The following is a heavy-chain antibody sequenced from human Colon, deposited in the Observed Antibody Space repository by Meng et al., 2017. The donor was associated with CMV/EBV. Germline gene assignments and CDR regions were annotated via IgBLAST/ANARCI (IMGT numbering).Heavy chain of an antibody. CDR1: GASLSVDNYF. CDR3: ARSGGVSPRRTYFDY. J-gene: IGHJ4*02. Sequence: SETLSLTCTVSGASLSVDNYFWGWIRQAPGKRLEWIGTIHHSGPTYYNPSFLNRVTISLDKSKNQFSLKLSSVTAADTAVYYCARSGGVSPRRTYFDYWGQGTLVTVSS. D-gene: IGHD3-16*01. CDR2: IHHSGPT. V-gene: IGHV4-39*07.